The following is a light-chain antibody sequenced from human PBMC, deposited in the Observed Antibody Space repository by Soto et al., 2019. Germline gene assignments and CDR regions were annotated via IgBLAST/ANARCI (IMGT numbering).Light chain of an antibody. CDR3: QQRSNWPRT. CDR2: DTF. V-gene: IGKV3-11*01. CDR1: QSVSSY. J-gene: IGKJ2*01. Sequence: EIVLTQSPATLSLSPGERATLSCRASQSVSSYLAWYQQKPGQAPRLLIYDTFNRATGIPARFSGSGSGTDFTLTISSLVPEDFAVYYCQQRSNWPRTFGQGTKLEIK.